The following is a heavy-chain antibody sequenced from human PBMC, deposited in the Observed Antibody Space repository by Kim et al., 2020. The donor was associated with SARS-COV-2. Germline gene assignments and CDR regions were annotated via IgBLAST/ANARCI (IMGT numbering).Heavy chain of an antibody. CDR1: GFTFSSYW. CDR3: ARDPRLRYFDWLESGGYDY. D-gene: IGHD3-9*01. J-gene: IGHJ4*02. CDR2: INSDGSST. Sequence: GGSLRLSCAASGFTFSSYWMHWVRQAPGKGLVWVSRINSDGSSTSYADSVKGRFTISRDNAKNTLYLQMNSLRAEDTAVYYCARDPRLRYFDWLESGGYDYWGQGTLVTVSS. V-gene: IGHV3-74*01.